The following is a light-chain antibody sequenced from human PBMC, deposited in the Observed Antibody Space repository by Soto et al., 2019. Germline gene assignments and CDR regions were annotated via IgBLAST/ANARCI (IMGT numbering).Light chain of an antibody. CDR1: QSINIY. CDR2: GAS. Sequence: IQMTQSPSSLSAFVGDRVTVTCRASQSINIYLNWYQQRPGKAPTLLIYGASSLQSGDASRFSGGGSRTDYTLTISRLQPEDFATYYCQQSFRSQYTLGRGTKLEIK. J-gene: IGKJ2*01. CDR3: QQSFRSQYT. V-gene: IGKV1-39*01.